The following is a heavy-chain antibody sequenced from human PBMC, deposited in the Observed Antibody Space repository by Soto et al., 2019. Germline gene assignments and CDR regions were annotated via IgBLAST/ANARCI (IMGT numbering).Heavy chain of an antibody. J-gene: IGHJ6*02. D-gene: IGHD2-15*01. V-gene: IGHV1-69*01. CDR3: ARARTVAVSGRTGGYYYYAMDL. CDR2: VIPRFGTT. Sequence: QVQLEQTGAEVKRPGSSVNVSCRASGGTFTSYAINWVRRAPGQGPEWMGAVIPRFGTTTYAQRFEGRVTVTADASTSTVFMEMSGLRSEDTTVYFCARARTVAVSGRTGGYYYYAMDLWGQGTAVIVSS. CDR1: GGTFTSYA.